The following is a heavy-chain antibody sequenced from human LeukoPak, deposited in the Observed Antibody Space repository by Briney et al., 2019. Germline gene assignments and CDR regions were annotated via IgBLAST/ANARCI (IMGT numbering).Heavy chain of an antibody. V-gene: IGHV5-51*01. J-gene: IGHJ4*02. CDR1: GYSFTSYW. D-gene: IGHD2-2*01. CDR3: ARQESRYCSSTSCYGPGNGII. Sequence: KYGESLKISCKGSGYSFTSYWIGWVRQMPGKGLEWMGIIYPGDSDTRYSPSFQGQVTISADKSISTAYLQWSSLKASDTAMYYCARQESRYCSSTSCYGPGNGIIWGQGTLVTVSS. CDR2: IYPGDSDT.